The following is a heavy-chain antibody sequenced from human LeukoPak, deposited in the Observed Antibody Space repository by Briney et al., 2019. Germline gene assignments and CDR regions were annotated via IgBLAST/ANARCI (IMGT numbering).Heavy chain of an antibody. D-gene: IGHD2-2*03. V-gene: IGHV1-2*02. Sequence: ASVKVSWKASGGTFSSYAISWVRQAPGQGLEWMGWINPNSGGTNYAQKFQGRVTMTRDTSISTAYMELSRLRSDDTAVYYCAREIGYCSSTSCPPFYGMDVWGQGTTVTVSS. CDR1: GGTFSSYA. J-gene: IGHJ6*02. CDR3: AREIGYCSSTSCPPFYGMDV. CDR2: INPNSGGT.